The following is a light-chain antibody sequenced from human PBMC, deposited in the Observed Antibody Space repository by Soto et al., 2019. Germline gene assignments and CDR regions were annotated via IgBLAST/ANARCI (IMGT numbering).Light chain of an antibody. CDR3: QQRSNWPPYT. CDR2: VAS. J-gene: IGKJ2*01. Sequence: EIGLTQSPATLSLSPGERATLSCRASQSVSSYLAWYQQKPCQAPRLLIYVASNRATGIPARFSGSGSGIDVTLTISSLDPEYFAVYYCQQRSNWPPYTFGQGTKLESK. CDR1: QSVSSY. V-gene: IGKV3-11*01.